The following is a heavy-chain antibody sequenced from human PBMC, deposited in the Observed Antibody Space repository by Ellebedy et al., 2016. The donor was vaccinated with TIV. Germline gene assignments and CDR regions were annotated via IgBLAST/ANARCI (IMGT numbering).Heavy chain of an antibody. D-gene: IGHD3-3*01. CDR1: GFSVRTND. CDR2: IYSDGRA. V-gene: IGHV3-53*01. J-gene: IGHJ4*02. Sequence: GGSLRLXXVASGFSVRTNDINWVRQAPGKGLEWVSIIYSDGRAYYADSVKGRFSVSRDDSNNTLYLQMSGLRAEDTAFYYCATLWSASSGDDYWGQGTLVTVSS. CDR3: ATLWSASSGDDY.